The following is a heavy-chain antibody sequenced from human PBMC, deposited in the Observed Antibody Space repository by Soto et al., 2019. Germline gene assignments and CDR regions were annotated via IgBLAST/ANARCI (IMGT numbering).Heavy chain of an antibody. J-gene: IGHJ6*02. CDR3: ATDSTAYYYDSSLYYYGMDV. V-gene: IGHV1-24*01. Sequence: GASVKVSCKVSGYTLTELSMHWVRQAPGKGLEWMGGFDPEDGETIYAQKFQGRVTMTEDTSTDTAYMELSSLRSEDTAVYYCATDSTAYYYDSSLYYYGMDVWGQGTTVTVS. CDR1: GYTLTELS. CDR2: FDPEDGET. D-gene: IGHD3-22*01.